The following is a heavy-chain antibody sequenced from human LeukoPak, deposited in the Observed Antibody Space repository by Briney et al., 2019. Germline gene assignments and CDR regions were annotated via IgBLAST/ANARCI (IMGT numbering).Heavy chain of an antibody. V-gene: IGHV4-59*01. CDR3: ARDYYDSSGYYGEGDY. D-gene: IGHD3-22*01. J-gene: IGHJ4*02. CDR1: GGSIGSYY. CDR2: IYSSGST. Sequence: SETLSLTCTVSGGSIGSYYWSWIRQPPGKGLEWIGYIYSSGSTNYNPSLKSRVTISLDTSKNQFSLKLSFVTAADTAVYYCARDYYDSSGYYGEGDYWGQGTLVTVSS.